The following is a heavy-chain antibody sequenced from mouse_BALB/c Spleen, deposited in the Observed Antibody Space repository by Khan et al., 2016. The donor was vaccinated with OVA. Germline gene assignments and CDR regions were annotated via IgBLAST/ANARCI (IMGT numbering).Heavy chain of an antibody. CDR3: ARETAYYGNYEAMDY. Sequence: QMQLEESGPGLVAPSQSLSITCTVSGFSLSNYGVNWVRQPPGKGLEWLGIICAGGSTNYNSALMSKLSIRKDNAKSQVFLKMNSLQTDDTAMYYCARETAYYGNYEAMDYWGQGTSVTVSS. V-gene: IGHV2-9*02. D-gene: IGHD2-10*01. CDR2: ICAGGST. J-gene: IGHJ4*01. CDR1: GFSLSNYG.